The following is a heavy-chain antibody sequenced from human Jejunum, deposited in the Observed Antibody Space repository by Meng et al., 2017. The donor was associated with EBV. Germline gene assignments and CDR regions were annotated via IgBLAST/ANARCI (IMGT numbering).Heavy chain of an antibody. Sequence: QVQLQESGPGLVQPSVTLSLTCTVSGGSINSKNWWHWVRQAPGKGLEWIGEIDHSGSTHYNPSLKSRVTISLGTSMNQFSLELTSPTAADTAVYYCARDSQYLARGYFDYWGQGALVTVSS. CDR2: IDHSGST. V-gene: IGHV4-4*02. J-gene: IGHJ4*02. D-gene: IGHD2/OR15-2a*01. CDR3: ARDSQYLARGYFDY. CDR1: GGSINSKNW.